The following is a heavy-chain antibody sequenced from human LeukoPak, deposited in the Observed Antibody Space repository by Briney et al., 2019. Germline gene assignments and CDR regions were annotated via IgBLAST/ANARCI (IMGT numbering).Heavy chain of an antibody. CDR2: ISAYNGNT. CDR3: ARDFGLSGVATIKKLDY. J-gene: IGHJ4*02. Sequence: GASVKVSCKASGYTFTSYGISWVRQAPGQGLEWMGWISAYNGNTNYAQKLQGRVTMTTDTSTSAAYMELRSLRSDDTAVYYCARDFGLSGVATIKKLDYWGQGTLVTVSS. D-gene: IGHD5-12*01. V-gene: IGHV1-18*01. CDR1: GYTFTSYG.